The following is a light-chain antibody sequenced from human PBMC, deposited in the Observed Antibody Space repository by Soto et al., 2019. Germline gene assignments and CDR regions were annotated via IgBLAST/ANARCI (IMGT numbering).Light chain of an antibody. J-gene: IGLJ1*01. CDR2: GNN. Sequence: QSVLTQPPSVSGAPGQRVTISCTGSSSNIGAGYHVHWYQQLPGTAPKLLIYGNNNRPSGVPDRFSGSKSGTSASLAITGLQAEDETDYYCSSYTNINTRACVFGTGTKVTVL. V-gene: IGLV1-40*01. CDR1: SSNIGAGYH. CDR3: SSYTNINTRACV.